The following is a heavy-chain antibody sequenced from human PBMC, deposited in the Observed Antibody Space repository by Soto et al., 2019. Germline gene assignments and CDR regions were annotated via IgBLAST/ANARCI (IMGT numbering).Heavy chain of an antibody. Sequence: GGSLRLSCAASGFAVSSKYMTWVRQAPGKGLEWVSVIYGGGTTYYADSVKGRFTISRDTSKNTLYLQMNSLRAEDTAVYYCVQITGWPGFDFWGQGTPVTVSS. V-gene: IGHV3-53*01. CDR3: VQITGWPGFDF. J-gene: IGHJ4*02. CDR1: GFAVSSKY. D-gene: IGHD6-19*01. CDR2: IYGGGTT.